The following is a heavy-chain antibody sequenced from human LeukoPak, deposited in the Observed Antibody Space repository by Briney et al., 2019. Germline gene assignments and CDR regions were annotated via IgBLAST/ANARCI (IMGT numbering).Heavy chain of an antibody. CDR2: ISFDGSNK. CDR3: TNGWDV. J-gene: IGHJ4*02. Sequence: SGGSLRLFCAASGFAFNTYTVHWVRQGPGKGLDWVAVISFDGSNKYYADSVKGRFTIARDNYRNTLYLQMNSLRAEDTAVYYCTNGWDVWGQGTLVTVSS. CDR1: GFAFNTYT. V-gene: IGHV3-30*04. D-gene: IGHD6-19*01.